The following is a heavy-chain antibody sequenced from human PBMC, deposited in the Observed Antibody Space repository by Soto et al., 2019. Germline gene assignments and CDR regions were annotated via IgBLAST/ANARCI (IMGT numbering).Heavy chain of an antibody. CDR2: ISGSGGST. CDR1: GFTFSSYA. D-gene: IGHD3-9*01. CDR3: AKDLVLRYFDWLFGDP. V-gene: IGHV3-23*01. Sequence: GGSLRLSCAASGFTFSSYAMSWVRQAPGKGLEWVSAISGSGGSTYYADSVKGRFTISRDNSKNTLYLQMNSLRAEDTAVYYCAKDLVLRYFDWLFGDPRGQGTLVTVSS. J-gene: IGHJ5*02.